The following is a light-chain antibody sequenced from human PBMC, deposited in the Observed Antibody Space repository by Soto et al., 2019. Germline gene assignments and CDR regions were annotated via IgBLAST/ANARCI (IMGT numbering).Light chain of an antibody. Sequence: DIQMTQSPSSLSASVGDRVTITCRASQDIRNDLGWYQHKPGQAPKRLIYAASSLQSGVPSRFSGSGSGTEFTLTISSLQPEDFTTYFCLQHNNYPYTFGQGTKVEIK. CDR2: AAS. V-gene: IGKV1-17*01. J-gene: IGKJ2*01. CDR1: QDIRND. CDR3: LQHNNYPYT.